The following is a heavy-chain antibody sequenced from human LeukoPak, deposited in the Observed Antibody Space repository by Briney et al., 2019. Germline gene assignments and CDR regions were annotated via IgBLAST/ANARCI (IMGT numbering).Heavy chain of an antibody. D-gene: IGHD2-8*01. Sequence: ASVKVSCKASGYTFTGYYMHWMRQAPGQGLEWMGWINPDSGGTNYAQEFQGRVTMTRDTSISTAYMELSRLRSDDTAVYYRARPLLLDPCGLDVWGQGTTVTVSS. CDR3: ARPLLLDPCGLDV. CDR2: INPDSGGT. CDR1: GYTFTGYY. V-gene: IGHV1-2*02. J-gene: IGHJ6*02.